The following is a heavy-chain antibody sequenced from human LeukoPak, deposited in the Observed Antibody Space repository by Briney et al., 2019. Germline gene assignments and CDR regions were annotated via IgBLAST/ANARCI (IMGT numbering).Heavy chain of an antibody. CDR1: GGTIRSYY. J-gene: IGHJ4*02. V-gene: IGHV4-59*01. CDR3: ARTGSTVTMLYPFDH. CDR2: IYYSGST. D-gene: IGHD4-17*01. Sequence: PSETLSLTCTVSGGTIRSYYWSWVRQAPGKGLKWMGYIYYSGSTNYNPSLKSRVSISVDTSKNQFSLKLSSVTAADTAVYYCARTGSTVTMLYPFDHWGQGTLVTVSS.